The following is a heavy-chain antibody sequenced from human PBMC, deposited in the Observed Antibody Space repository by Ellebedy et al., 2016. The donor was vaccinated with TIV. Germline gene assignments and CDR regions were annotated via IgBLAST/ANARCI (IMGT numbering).Heavy chain of an antibody. V-gene: IGHV3-30*03. D-gene: IGHD3-16*01. Sequence: GESLKISCAASGFTFSSYGMHWVRQAPGKGLEWVAVISYDGSNKYYADSVKGRFTISRDNSKNTLYLQMNSLRAEDTAVYYCATDPEGAVDYWGQGTLVTVSS. CDR2: ISYDGSNK. CDR1: GFTFSSYG. J-gene: IGHJ4*02. CDR3: ATDPEGAVDY.